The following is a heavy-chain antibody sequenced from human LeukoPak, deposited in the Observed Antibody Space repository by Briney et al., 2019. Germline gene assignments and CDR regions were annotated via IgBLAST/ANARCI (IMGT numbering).Heavy chain of an antibody. V-gene: IGHV3-74*01. CDR1: GFTFSNYW. J-gene: IGHJ4*02. CDR2: INGDGIST. Sequence: PARSLRLSCAASGFTFSNYWMHWVRQAPGKWLVWVSRINGDGISTGYADSVKGRFTVSRDNAKKTLYLQMNSLRAEDTAVYYCARDVGNFDYWGQGTLVTVSS. CDR3: ARDVGNFDY.